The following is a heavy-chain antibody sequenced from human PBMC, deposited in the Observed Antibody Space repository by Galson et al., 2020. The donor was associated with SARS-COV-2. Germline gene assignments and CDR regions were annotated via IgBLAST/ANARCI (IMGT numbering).Heavy chain of an antibody. V-gene: IGHV3-15*07. D-gene: IGHD3-3*01. J-gene: IGHJ4*02. Sequence: GEYLKISCAASGFTFNNAWMNWVRQAPGKGLEWVGRIKRKTDGGTTDNAAPVKCRFTISRDDSKNTLFLQMKSLKIEDTAVYFCTASTAPYDNFWSGYYMDYLGQGTLVTVSS. CDR3: TASTAPYDNFWSGYYMDY. CDR2: IKRKTDGGTT. CDR1: GFTFNNAW.